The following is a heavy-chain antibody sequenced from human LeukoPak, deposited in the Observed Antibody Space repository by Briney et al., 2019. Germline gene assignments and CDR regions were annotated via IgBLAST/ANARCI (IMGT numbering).Heavy chain of an antibody. CDR1: GFTFDDYA. CDR2: ISWNSGSI. J-gene: IGHJ4*02. D-gene: IGHD6-19*01. V-gene: IGHV3-9*03. Sequence: GGSLRLSCAASGFTFDDYAMHWVRQAPGKGLEWVSGISWNSGSIGYADSVKGRFTISRDNAKNSLYLQMNSLRAEDMALYYCAKDSGLAVAGSSGFDYWGQGTLVTVSS. CDR3: AKDSGLAVAGSSGFDY.